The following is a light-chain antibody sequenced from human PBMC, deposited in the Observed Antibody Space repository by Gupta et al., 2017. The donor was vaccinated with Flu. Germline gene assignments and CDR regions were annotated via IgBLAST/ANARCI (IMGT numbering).Light chain of an antibody. V-gene: IGLV3-27*01. CDR2: EDT. CDR1: VLAKRY. Sequence: SYELTQPSSVSVSPGQTARITCSGDVLAKRYARWFQQKPGQAPVLVIYEDTERPSGIPERFSGSSSGTTVTLTIDGAQVEDEADYYCFSATDTSWLFGGGTKLTVL. CDR3: FSATDTSWL. J-gene: IGLJ3*02.